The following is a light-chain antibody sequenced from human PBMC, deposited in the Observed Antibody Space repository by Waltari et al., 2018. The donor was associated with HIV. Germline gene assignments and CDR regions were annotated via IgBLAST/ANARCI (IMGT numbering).Light chain of an antibody. V-gene: IGLV2-14*01. CDR1: RSDVGGYHY. Sequence: QSALTQPASVSGSPGQSITISCTGTRSDVGGYHYVSWYQQHPGKAPKLMIYEVSNRPSGVSNRFSGSKSGNTASLTISGLQAEDEADYYCSSYTSSSTRVFGGGTNLTVL. J-gene: IGLJ3*02. CDR2: EVS. CDR3: SSYTSSSTRV.